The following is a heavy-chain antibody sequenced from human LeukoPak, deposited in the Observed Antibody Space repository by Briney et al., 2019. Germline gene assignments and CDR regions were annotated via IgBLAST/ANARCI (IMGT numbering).Heavy chain of an antibody. CDR2: LYPGDYDT. Sequence: GESLKISCEASGFNFNNYWVGWVRQMPGKGLAWMGILYPGDYDTRYSPSFQGHVTISVDKSISTAYLQWRSLRASDTGMYFCAGHSFDTVDAFDVWGQGTIVTVSA. CDR1: GFNFNNYW. CDR3: AGHSFDTVDAFDV. D-gene: IGHD2-8*02. V-gene: IGHV5-51*01. J-gene: IGHJ3*01.